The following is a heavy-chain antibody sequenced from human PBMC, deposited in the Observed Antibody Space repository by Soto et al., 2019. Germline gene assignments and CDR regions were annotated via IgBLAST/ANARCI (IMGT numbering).Heavy chain of an antibody. CDR1: GGSISSGGYY. J-gene: IGHJ4*02. CDR3: ARHTPAISISDH. Sequence: SETLSLTCTVSGGSISSGGYYWVWIRQPPGKGLEWIGSIYYSGSTYYNPSLKSRVTISVDTSKNQFSLKLSSVTAADTAVYYCARHTPAISISDHWGQGTLVTVSS. D-gene: IGHD2-15*01. V-gene: IGHV4-39*01. CDR2: IYYSGST.